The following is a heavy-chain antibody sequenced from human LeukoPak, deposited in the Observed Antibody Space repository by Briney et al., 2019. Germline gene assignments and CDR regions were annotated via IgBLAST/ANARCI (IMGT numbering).Heavy chain of an antibody. V-gene: IGHV3-15*07. CDR3: TTDRPIYYYYGMDV. CDR1: GFTFSSYS. CDR2: IKSKTDGGTT. Sequence: SGGSLRLSCAASGFTFSSYSMNWVRQAPGKGLEWVGRIKSKTDGGTTDYAAPVKGRFTISRDDSKNTLYLQMNSLKTEDTAVYYCTTDRPIYYYYGMDVWGQGTTVTVSS. J-gene: IGHJ6*02.